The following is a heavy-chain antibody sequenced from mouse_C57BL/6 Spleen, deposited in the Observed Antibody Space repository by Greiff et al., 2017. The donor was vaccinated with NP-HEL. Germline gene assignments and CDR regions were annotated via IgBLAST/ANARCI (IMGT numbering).Heavy chain of an antibody. D-gene: IGHD1-1*01. Sequence: EVMLVESGGGLVQPKGSLKLSCAASGFSFNTYAMNWVRQAPGKGLEWVARIRSKSNNYATYYADSVKDRFTISRDDSESMLYLQMNNLKTEDTAMYYCVRDYYGSSSEGFAYWGQGTLVTVSA. CDR1: GFSFNTYA. J-gene: IGHJ3*01. V-gene: IGHV10-1*01. CDR2: IRSKSNNYAT. CDR3: VRDYYGSSSEGFAY.